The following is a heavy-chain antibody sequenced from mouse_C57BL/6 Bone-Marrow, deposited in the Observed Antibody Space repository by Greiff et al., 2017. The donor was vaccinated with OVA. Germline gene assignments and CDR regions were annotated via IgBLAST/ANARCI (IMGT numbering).Heavy chain of an antibody. Sequence: QVQLKESGAELARPGASVKLSCKASGYTFTSYGISWVKQRTGQGLEWIGEIYPRSGNTYYNEKFKGKATLTAAKSSSTAYMELRSLTSEDSAVYFCARRDYDYRYYFDYWGQGTTLTVSS. J-gene: IGHJ2*01. CDR1: GYTFTSYG. V-gene: IGHV1-81*01. CDR3: ARRDYDYRYYFDY. D-gene: IGHD2-4*01. CDR2: IYPRSGNT.